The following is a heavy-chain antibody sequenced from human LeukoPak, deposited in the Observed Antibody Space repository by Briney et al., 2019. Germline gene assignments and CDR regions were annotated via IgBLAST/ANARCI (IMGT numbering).Heavy chain of an antibody. CDR1: GGSISSYY. CDR3: ARERGVVVVPAAPDAFDI. Sequence: PSETLSLTCTVSGGSISSYYWSWIRQPAGKGLEWIGRIYTSGSTNYNPSLKSRVTMSVDTSKNQFSLKLSSVTAADTAVHYCARERGVVVVPAAPDAFDIWGQGTMVTVSS. D-gene: IGHD2-2*01. V-gene: IGHV4-4*07. J-gene: IGHJ3*02. CDR2: IYTSGST.